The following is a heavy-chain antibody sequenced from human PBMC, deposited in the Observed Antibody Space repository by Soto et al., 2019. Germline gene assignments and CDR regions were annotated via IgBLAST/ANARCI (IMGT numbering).Heavy chain of an antibody. Sequence: GGSLRLSCAASGFTFSSYGMHWVRQAPGKGLEWVAVISYDGSNKYYADSVKGRFTISRDNSKNTLYLQMNSLRAEDTAVYYCAAVTTETAFDIWGQGTMVTVSS. CDR2: ISYDGSNK. D-gene: IGHD4-17*01. CDR1: GFTFSSYG. CDR3: AAVTTETAFDI. J-gene: IGHJ3*02. V-gene: IGHV3-30*03.